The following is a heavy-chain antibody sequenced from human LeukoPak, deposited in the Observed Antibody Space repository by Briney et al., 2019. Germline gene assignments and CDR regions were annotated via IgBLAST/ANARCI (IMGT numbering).Heavy chain of an antibody. CDR2: IYHSGST. CDR3: ARHHEEIFGVVSWFDP. Sequence: PSETLSLTCTVSGGSISSSSYYWGWIRQPPGKGLEWIARIYHSGSTYYNPSLKSRVTISVDTSKNQFSLKLSSVTAADTAVYYCARHHEEIFGVVSWFDPWGQGTLVTVSS. J-gene: IGHJ5*02. CDR1: GGSISSSSYY. D-gene: IGHD3-3*01. V-gene: IGHV4-39*01.